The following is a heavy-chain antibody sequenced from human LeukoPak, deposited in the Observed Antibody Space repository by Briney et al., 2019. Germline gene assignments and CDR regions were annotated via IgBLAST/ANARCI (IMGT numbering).Heavy chain of an antibody. D-gene: IGHD4/OR15-4a*01. Sequence: PGGTLRLSCAASGFDFSTYAMSWVRQAPGKGLEWVSGISGSGDTTYYADSVKGRFTISRDNSKNTLYLQMNSLRAEDTAVYYCARRAGAYSHPYDYWGQGTLVTVSS. CDR1: GFDFSTYA. CDR2: ISGSGDTT. V-gene: IGHV3-23*01. CDR3: ARRAGAYSHPYDY. J-gene: IGHJ4*02.